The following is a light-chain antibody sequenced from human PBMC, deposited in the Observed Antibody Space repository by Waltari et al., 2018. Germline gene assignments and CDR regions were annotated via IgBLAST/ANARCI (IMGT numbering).Light chain of an antibody. CDR2: GNN. J-gene: IGLJ3*02. Sequence: QSILPQPPSVSGAPGQKVTISCTGSSSNIGAGYDVHWYQQLPGAAPKLIIYGNNNRPSGVPVRFSGSKSGTSASRDITGLQTEDEADYYCQSYDSSLSDSGVFGGGTKVTVL. V-gene: IGLV1-40*01. CDR1: SSNIGAGYD. CDR3: QSYDSSLSDSGV.